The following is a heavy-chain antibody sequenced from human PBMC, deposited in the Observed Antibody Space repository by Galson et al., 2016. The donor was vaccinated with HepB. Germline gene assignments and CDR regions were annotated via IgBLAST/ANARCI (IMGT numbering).Heavy chain of an antibody. Sequence: LRLSCAASGFTLNNYAMNWVRQAPGKGLEWVSGISGSGGRTYYSDSVRGRFTISRDNSKNTLYLQMNSLKAGDTAIYYCAKDSRRSTFGVLIHGLFSYMDVWGKGTTVTVSS. CDR1: GFTLNNYA. V-gene: IGHV3-23*01. D-gene: IGHD3-3*01. J-gene: IGHJ6*03. CDR2: ISGSGGRT. CDR3: AKDSRRSTFGVLIHGLFSYMDV.